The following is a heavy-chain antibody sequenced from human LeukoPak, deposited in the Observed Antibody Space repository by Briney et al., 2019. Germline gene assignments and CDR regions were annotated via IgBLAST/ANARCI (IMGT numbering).Heavy chain of an antibody. CDR1: GFTFSSYA. CDR3: AKGGYYYDSSGYYPLDY. D-gene: IGHD3-22*01. Sequence: GGSLRLSCAASGFTFSSYAMTWVRQAPGKGLEWVSGISVAAGSTYYADSVKGRFTIFRDNSKNTLYLQMNSLRAEDTAVYYCAKGGYYYDSSGYYPLDYWGQGTLVTVSS. J-gene: IGHJ4*02. V-gene: IGHV3-23*01. CDR2: ISVAAGST.